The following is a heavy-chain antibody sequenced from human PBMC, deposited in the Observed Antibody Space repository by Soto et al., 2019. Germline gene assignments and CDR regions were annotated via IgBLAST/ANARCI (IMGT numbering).Heavy chain of an antibody. CDR1: GFSLSTSGVG. D-gene: IGHD3-10*01. CDR2: IYWDDDK. CDR3: AREAGYYYGSGYYFDY. V-gene: IGHV2-5*02. J-gene: IGHJ4*02. Sequence: QITLKESGPTLVKPTQTLTLTCTFSGFSLSTSGVGVGWIRQPPGKALEWLALIYWDDDKRYSPSLKSRLTIPKDTSKNQLVLTMTNMDPVDTATYYCAREAGYYYGSGYYFDYWGQGTLVTVSS.